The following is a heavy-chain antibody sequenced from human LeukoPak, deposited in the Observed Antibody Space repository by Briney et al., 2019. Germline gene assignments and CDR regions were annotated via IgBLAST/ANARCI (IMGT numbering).Heavy chain of an antibody. CDR1: GGSISSSSYY. CDR3: ARHRDSSSWYQFYYYMDV. Sequence: SETLSLTCTVSGGSISSSSYYWDWIRQPPGKGLEWIGSIYYSGSTYYNPSLKSRVTISVDTSKNQFSLKLSSVTAADTAVYYCARHRDSSSWYQFYYYMDVWGKGTTVTISS. J-gene: IGHJ6*03. D-gene: IGHD6-13*01. CDR2: IYYSGST. V-gene: IGHV4-39*01.